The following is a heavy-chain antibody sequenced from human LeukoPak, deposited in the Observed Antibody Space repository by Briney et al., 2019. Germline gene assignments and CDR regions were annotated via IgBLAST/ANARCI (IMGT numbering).Heavy chain of an antibody. V-gene: IGHV3-64*01. Sequence: PGGSLRLSCAASGFTFSSYAMHWVRQAPGKGLEYVSAISSNGGSTYYANSVKGRFTISRDNSKNTLYLQMGSLRAEDMAVYYCARVGFGELLGGAEGFDYWGQGTLVTVSS. CDR1: GFTFSSYA. J-gene: IGHJ4*02. CDR3: ARVGFGELLGGAEGFDY. D-gene: IGHD1-26*01. CDR2: ISSNGGST.